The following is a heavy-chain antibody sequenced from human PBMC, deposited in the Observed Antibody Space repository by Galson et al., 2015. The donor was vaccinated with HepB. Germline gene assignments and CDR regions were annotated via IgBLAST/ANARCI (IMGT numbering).Heavy chain of an antibody. Sequence: SLRLSCAVSGFTFSSYTMNWVRQAPGKGLEWISYISTTSDNKFSADSVKGRFIISRDNAKNLLYLQMNSLRAEDMAVYYCTRIALGGSYWYFDYWGQGSLVTVSS. CDR2: ISTTSDNK. V-gene: IGHV3-48*01. CDR3: TRIALGGSYWYFDY. J-gene: IGHJ4*02. D-gene: IGHD1-26*01. CDR1: GFTFSSYT.